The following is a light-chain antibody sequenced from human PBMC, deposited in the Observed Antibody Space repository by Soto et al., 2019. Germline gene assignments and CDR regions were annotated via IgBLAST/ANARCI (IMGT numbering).Light chain of an antibody. CDR2: G. J-gene: IGLJ2*01. Sequence: QSVLTQPPSVSGAPGQRVTISCTGSSSNIGAGYPVHWYQQLPGTAPKLLVAGNRPSGVPDRFSGSKSGNTASLTISGLQAEDEADYYCCSYAGRDTLGVFGGGTKLTVL. CDR3: CSYAGRDTLGV. V-gene: IGLV1-40*01. CDR1: SSNIGAGYP.